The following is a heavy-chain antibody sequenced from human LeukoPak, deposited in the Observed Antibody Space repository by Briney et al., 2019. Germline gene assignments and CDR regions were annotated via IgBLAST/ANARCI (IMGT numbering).Heavy chain of an antibody. CDR1: GYTFTGYY. D-gene: IGHD3-22*01. Sequence: ASVKVSCKASGYTFTGYYMHWVRQAPGQGLEWMGWINPNSGGTNYAQKFQGWVTMTRDTSISTAYMELSRLRSDDTAVYYCARAPNYYDSSGYYYVRSWYFDYWGQGTLVTVSS. CDR3: ARAPNYYDSSGYYYVRSWYFDY. J-gene: IGHJ4*02. V-gene: IGHV1-2*04. CDR2: INPNSGGT.